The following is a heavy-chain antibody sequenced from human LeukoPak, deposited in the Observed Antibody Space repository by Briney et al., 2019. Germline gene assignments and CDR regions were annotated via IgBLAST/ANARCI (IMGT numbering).Heavy chain of an antibody. J-gene: IGHJ4*02. CDR3: ATYSSSWLIVLY. CDR1: GASIRSGDHH. CDR2: IYFSGSR. D-gene: IGHD6-13*01. V-gene: IGHV4-30-4*08. Sequence: SQTLSLTCNVSGASIRSGDHHWSWLRQSPGKGLEWIGYIYFSGSRSSNPSLRSRLTISVDTSKNQFSLKLSSVTAADTAVYYCATYSSSWLIVLYWGQGTLVTVSS.